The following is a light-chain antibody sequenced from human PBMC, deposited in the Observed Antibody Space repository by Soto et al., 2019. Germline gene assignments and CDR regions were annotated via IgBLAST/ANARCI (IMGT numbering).Light chain of an antibody. Sequence: EIVLTQSPATLSLSPGERATLSCRASQSIGYYLAWYQEKPGQAPRLLIYDASIRATGIPARFSGSWSGTDFTLTINGLEPEDFATYYCQQYSTYWTFGQGTKVDIK. V-gene: IGKV3-11*01. CDR2: DAS. CDR1: QSIGYY. J-gene: IGKJ1*01. CDR3: QQYSTYWT.